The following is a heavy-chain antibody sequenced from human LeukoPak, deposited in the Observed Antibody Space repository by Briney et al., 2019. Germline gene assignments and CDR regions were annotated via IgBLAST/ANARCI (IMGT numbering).Heavy chain of an antibody. D-gene: IGHD3-22*01. CDR3: ARDLGLEAFDI. V-gene: IGHV4-59*01. CDR2: IYYSGST. CDR1: GGSISSYY. Sequence: PSKTLSLTCTVSGGSISSYYWCWIPQPPGKGLEWIGYIYYSGSTNYNPSLKSRVTISVDTTKNQFSLKLSSVTAADTAVYYCARDLGLEAFDIWGQGTMVTVSS. J-gene: IGHJ3*02.